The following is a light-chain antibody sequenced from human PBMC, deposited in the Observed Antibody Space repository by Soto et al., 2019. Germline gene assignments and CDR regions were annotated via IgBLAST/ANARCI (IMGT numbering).Light chain of an antibody. CDR3: QQRHNWPIT. CDR2: DTS. V-gene: IGKV3-11*01. CDR1: QTIRGL. J-gene: IGKJ5*01. Sequence: ELVLTQSPATLSLAPGERATLSCRASQTIRGLLAWYQHRPGQAPRLLIYDTSNRATGIPDRLSGSGSGTDLNLTISRLEPADFGVYYCQQRHNWPITCGQGTRLEIK.